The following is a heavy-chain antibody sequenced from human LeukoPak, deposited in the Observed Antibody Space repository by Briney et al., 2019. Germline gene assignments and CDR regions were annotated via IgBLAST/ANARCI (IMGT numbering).Heavy chain of an antibody. CDR3: ARRENTYYYDSSGYYDY. D-gene: IGHD3-22*01. J-gene: IGHJ4*02. V-gene: IGHV3-66*04. Sequence: GGSLRLSCAASGFTVSSNYMSWVRQAPGKGLEWVSVIYSGGSTYYADSVKGRFTISRDNSKNTLYLQMNGLRVEDTAVYYCARRENTYYYDSSGYYDYWGQGTLVTVSS. CDR2: IYSGGST. CDR1: GFTVSSNY.